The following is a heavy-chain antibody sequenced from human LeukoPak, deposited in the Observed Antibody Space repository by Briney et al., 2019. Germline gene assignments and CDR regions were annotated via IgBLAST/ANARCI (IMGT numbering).Heavy chain of an antibody. Sequence: PGGSLRLSCAASGFTFNNAWMSWVRPAPGKGLEWVGRIKSKTDGGTIDYAAPVKGRFTISRDDSKDTLYLQMNSLKTEDTAVYYCSRYRYGSYYFDYWGQGTLVTVSS. D-gene: IGHD5-18*01. CDR3: SRYRYGSYYFDY. V-gene: IGHV3-15*01. CDR1: GFTFNNAW. CDR2: IKSKTDGGTI. J-gene: IGHJ4*02.